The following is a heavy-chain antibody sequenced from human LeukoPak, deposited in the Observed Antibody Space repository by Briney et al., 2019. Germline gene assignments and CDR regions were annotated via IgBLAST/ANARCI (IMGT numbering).Heavy chain of an antibody. CDR1: GGSISSYY. CDR2: IYYSGST. Sequence: SETLSLTCTVSGGSISSYYWSWIRQPPGKGLEWIGYIYYSGSTNYNPSLKSRVTISVDTSKNQFSLKLSSVTAADTAVYYCARGVTYYDFWSGYSFDYWGQGTLVTVSS. V-gene: IGHV4-59*01. D-gene: IGHD3-3*01. J-gene: IGHJ4*02. CDR3: ARGVTYYDFWSGYSFDY.